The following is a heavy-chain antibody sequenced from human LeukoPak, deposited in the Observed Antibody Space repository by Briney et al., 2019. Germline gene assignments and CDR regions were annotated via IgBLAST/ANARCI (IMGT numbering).Heavy chain of an antibody. D-gene: IGHD3-10*01. CDR1: GNSFTNYW. J-gene: IGHJ3*02. V-gene: IGHV5-51*01. CDR3: ATDSGKLLPPDSFDI. CDR2: IYPGDSDT. Sequence: GESLKISCKGSGNSFTNYWIGWVRQMPGKGLEWMGIIYPGDSDTTYSPSFQGQVTISADKSISTAYLQWSSLKAPDTAMYYCATDSGKLLPPDSFDIWGQGTMVTVSS.